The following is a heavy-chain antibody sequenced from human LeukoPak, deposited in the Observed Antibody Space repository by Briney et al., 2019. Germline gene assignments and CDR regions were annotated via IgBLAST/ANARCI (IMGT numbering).Heavy chain of an antibody. D-gene: IGHD3-22*01. V-gene: IGHV3-30*04. Sequence: GGSLRLSCAASGFTFSSYAMHWVRQAPGKGLEWVAVISYDGSNKYYADSVKGRFTISRDNSKNTLYLQMNSLRAEDTAVYYCARRTYDSSGYDNWGQGTLVTVSS. CDR2: ISYDGSNK. J-gene: IGHJ4*02. CDR1: GFTFSSYA. CDR3: ARRTYDSSGYDN.